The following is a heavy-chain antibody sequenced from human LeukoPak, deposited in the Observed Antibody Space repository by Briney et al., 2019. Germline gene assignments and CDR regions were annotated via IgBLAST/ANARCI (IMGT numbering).Heavy chain of an antibody. D-gene: IGHD5-18*01. CDR1: GFTFSSYA. J-gene: IGHJ4*02. CDR2: ISGSGGST. V-gene: IGHV3-23*01. CDR3: AKGGYSYGYNY. Sequence: QSGGSLRLSCAASGFTFSSYAMSWVRQAPGKGLEWVSAISGSGGSTYYADSVKGRLTISRDNSKNTLYLQMNSLRAEDTAVYYCAKGGYSYGYNYWGQGTLVTVSS.